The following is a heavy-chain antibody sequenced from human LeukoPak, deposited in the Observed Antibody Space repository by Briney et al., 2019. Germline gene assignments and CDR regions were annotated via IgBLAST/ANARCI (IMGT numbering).Heavy chain of an antibody. D-gene: IGHD5-18*01. CDR3: ARGAWIQLWEYRGYGMDV. V-gene: IGHV1-18*01. Sequence: ASVKVSCKASGYTFTSYGISWVRQAPGQGLEWMGWISAYNGNTNYAQKLHGRVTMTTDTSTSTAYMELRSLRSDDTAVYYCARGAWIQLWEYRGYGMDVWGQGTTVTVSS. J-gene: IGHJ6*02. CDR2: ISAYNGNT. CDR1: GYTFTSYG.